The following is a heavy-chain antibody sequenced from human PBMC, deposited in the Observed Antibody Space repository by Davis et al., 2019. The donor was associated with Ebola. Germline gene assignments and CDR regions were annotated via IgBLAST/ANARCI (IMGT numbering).Heavy chain of an antibody. J-gene: IGHJ6*02. D-gene: IGHD3-10*01. V-gene: IGHV1-2*02. CDR3: ARTSGSYYYYGMDV. CDR1: GYTFTVYY. CDR2: INPNSGGT. Sequence: AASVKVSCKASGYTFTVYYMHWVRQAPGQGLEWMGWINPNSGGTDYARKFQGRVTMTRDTSISTAYMELSRLRSDDTAVYYCARTSGSYYYYGMDVWGQGTTVTVSS.